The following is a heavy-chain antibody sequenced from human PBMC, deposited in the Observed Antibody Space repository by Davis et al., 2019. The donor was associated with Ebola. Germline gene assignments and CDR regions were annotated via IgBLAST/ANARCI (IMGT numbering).Heavy chain of an antibody. D-gene: IGHD3-9*01. CDR3: ARGSNDILTGYYDY. J-gene: IGHJ4*02. CDR1: GYTFTSYG. Sequence: ASVKVSCKASGYTFTSYGISWVRQAPGQGLEWMGWISAYNGNTNYAQKLQGRVTMTTDTSTSTAYMELRTLRSDDTAVYYCARGSNDILTGYYDYWGQGTLVTVSS. V-gene: IGHV1-18*01. CDR2: ISAYNGNT.